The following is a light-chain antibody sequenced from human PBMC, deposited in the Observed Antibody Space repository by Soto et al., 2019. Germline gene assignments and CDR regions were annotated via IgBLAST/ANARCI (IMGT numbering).Light chain of an antibody. J-gene: IGKJ4*01. CDR3: QQSYSVLT. Sequence: DIPMTQSPSSLSASVGDRVTITCRASQSISSYLNWYQQKPGKAPKLLIYAASSLQSGVPSRFSGSGSGTDFTLTISSLQPEDFATYYCQQSYSVLTFGGGTKVEIK. CDR2: AAS. V-gene: IGKV1-39*01. CDR1: QSISSY.